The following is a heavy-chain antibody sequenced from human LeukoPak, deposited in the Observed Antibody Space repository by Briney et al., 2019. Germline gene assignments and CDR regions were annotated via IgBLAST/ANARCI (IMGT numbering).Heavy chain of an antibody. D-gene: IGHD1-26*01. V-gene: IGHV3-74*01. CDR1: GVTFWTYW. CDR2: INEDGSIT. J-gene: IGHJ4*02. CDR3: GRDLGGRSGY. Sequence: GGSLRLSCAVSGVTFWTYWMHWGRQVPGGGLVWVSSINEDGSITNYADSVKGRFTISRDNAKNTLYLQMNSLRAEDTAVYYCGRDLGGRSGYWGQGTLVTVSS.